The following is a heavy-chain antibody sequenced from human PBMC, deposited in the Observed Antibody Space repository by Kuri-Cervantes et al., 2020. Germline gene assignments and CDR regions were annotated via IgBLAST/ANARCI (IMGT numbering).Heavy chain of an antibody. D-gene: IGHD3-22*01. CDR3: AREMIVVVRRGCFDY. Sequence: GGSLRLSCAASGFTVSSNYMSWVRQAPGKGLEWVSVIYSGGSTYYADSVKGRFTISRDNSKNTLYLQMNSLRAEDTAVYYCAREMIVVVRRGCFDYWGQGTLVTVSS. V-gene: IGHV3-66*02. J-gene: IGHJ4*02. CDR1: GFTVSSNY. CDR2: IYSGGST.